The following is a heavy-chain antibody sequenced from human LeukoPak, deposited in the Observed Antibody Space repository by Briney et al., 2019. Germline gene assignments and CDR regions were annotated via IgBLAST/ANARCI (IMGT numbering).Heavy chain of an antibody. J-gene: IGHJ4*02. D-gene: IGHD2-2*01. CDR3: AKAHRGVVVVPAATDY. CDR1: GFTFSSYW. V-gene: IGHV3-23*01. Sequence: GGPLRLSCAASGFTFSSYWMSWVRQAPGKGLEWVSAISGSGGSTYYADSVKGRFTISRDNSKNTLYLQMNSLRAEDTAVYYCAKAHRGVVVVPAATDYWGQGTLVTVSS. CDR2: ISGSGGST.